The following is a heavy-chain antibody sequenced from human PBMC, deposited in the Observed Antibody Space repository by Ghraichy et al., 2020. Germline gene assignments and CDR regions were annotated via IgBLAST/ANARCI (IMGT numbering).Heavy chain of an antibody. D-gene: IGHD2-8*01. Sequence: ASVKVSCKASGYTFTSYDINWVRQATGQGLEWMGWMNPNSGNTGYAQKFQGRVTMTRNTSISTAYMELSSLRSEDTAVYYCARGCTNGVCYEVYYYYYYGMDVWGQGTTVTVSS. CDR1: GYTFTSYD. CDR2: MNPNSGNT. CDR3: ARGCTNGVCYEVYYYYYYGMDV. V-gene: IGHV1-8*01. J-gene: IGHJ6*02.